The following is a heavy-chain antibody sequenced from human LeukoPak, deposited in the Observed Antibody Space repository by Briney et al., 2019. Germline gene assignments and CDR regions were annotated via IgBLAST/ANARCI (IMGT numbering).Heavy chain of an antibody. J-gene: IGHJ3*02. CDR1: GGSFSGYY. CDR3: ARGSRLTGAFDI. Sequence: SETLSLTCAVYGGSFSGYYWSWIRQSPGKGLEWIGEINHSGSTNSNPSLKSRVTISVDTSKNLFSLKLSSVTAADTAVYYCARGSRLTGAFDIWGQGTRVTVSS. CDR2: INHSGST. V-gene: IGHV4-34*01. D-gene: IGHD3-9*01.